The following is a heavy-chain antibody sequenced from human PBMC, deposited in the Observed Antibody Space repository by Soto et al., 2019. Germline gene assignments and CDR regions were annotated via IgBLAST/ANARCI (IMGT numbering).Heavy chain of an antibody. CDR1: AASSTRSNYY. CDR2: VYYSWST. V-gene: IGHV4-39*01. J-gene: IGHJ4*02. CDR3: ARRDALYYFDSSGWFDY. Sequence: PSETLSLTCTVSAASSTRSNYYWAWIRQIPGTGLEWIGSVYYSWSTYYNPSLKSRVTISVDTSKNQFSLKLNSVTAADTAVYYCARRDALYYFDSSGWFDYWGQGTLVT. D-gene: IGHD3-22*01.